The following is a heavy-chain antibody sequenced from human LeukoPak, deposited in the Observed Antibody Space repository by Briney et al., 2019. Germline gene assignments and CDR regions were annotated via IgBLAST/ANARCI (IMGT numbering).Heavy chain of an antibody. V-gene: IGHV3-23*01. Sequence: GVSLRLSCAASGFTFSTYALSWVRQAPGKGLEWVSAVSRSGDGTDYADSVKGRFTISRDNSKNTLYLQMNSLRAEDTAIYYCAKALLVRGVTSADDAFDIWGQGTVVTVSS. CDR3: AKALLVRGVTSADDAFDI. J-gene: IGHJ3*02. D-gene: IGHD3-10*01. CDR1: GFTFSTYA. CDR2: VSRSGDGT.